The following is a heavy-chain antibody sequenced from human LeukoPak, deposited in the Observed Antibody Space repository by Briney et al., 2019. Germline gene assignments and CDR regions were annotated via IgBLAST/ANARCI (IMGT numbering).Heavy chain of an antibody. CDR3: ARRSGDDAFDI. V-gene: IGHV3-9*03. CDR1: GFTFDDYA. Sequence: GRSLRLSCAASGFTFDDYAMHWVRQAPGKGLEWVSGNSWNSGSIGYADSVKGRFTISRDNAKNSLYLQMNSLRAEDMALYYCARRSGDDAFDIWGQGTMVTVSS. D-gene: IGHD3-10*01. CDR2: NSWNSGSI. J-gene: IGHJ3*02.